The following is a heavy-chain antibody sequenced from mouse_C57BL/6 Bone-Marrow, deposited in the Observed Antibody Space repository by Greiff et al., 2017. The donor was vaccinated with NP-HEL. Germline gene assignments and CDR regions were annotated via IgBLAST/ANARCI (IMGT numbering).Heavy chain of an antibody. CDR2: ISSGGSYT. J-gene: IGHJ1*03. CDR3: ARRGTNWYFDV. CDR1: GFTFSSYG. V-gene: IGHV5-6*01. Sequence: VQLKESGGDLVKPGGSLKLSCAASGFTFSSYGMSWVRQTPDKRLEWVATISSGGSYTYYPDSVKGRFTISRDNAKNTLYLQMSSLKSEDTAMYYCARRGTNWYFDVWGTGTTVTVSS. D-gene: IGHD2-13*01.